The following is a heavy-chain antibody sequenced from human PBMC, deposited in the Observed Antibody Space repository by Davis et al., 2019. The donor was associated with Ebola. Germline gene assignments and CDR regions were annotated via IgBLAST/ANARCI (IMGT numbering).Heavy chain of an antibody. D-gene: IGHD7-27*01. CDR3: ANRNWES. CDR1: GFTFSNYW. Sequence: GESLKISCAASGFTFSNYWIHWVRQAPGKGLEWVAVMSYDESKEYFVDSVKGRFAISRDNSNSTVYLQMNSLRVEDTAVYYCANRNWESWGQGTLVSVSS. J-gene: IGHJ5*02. V-gene: IGHV3-30*09. CDR2: MSYDESKE.